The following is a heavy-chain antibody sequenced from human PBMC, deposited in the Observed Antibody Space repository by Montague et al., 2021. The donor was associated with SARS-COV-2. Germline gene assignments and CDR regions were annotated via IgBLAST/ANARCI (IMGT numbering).Heavy chain of an antibody. Sequence: SLGLSCAASGFNFNIRAIHWVRQAPGKGLEWVAVISDDGRQRFYSDSVKGRFTISRDNSNNTLYLQLNSLKYEDTAVYFCARDSGDSHGDYYFDLWGQGTLVIVSS. V-gene: IGHV3-30*04. J-gene: IGHJ5*02. CDR1: GFNFNIRA. D-gene: IGHD4-17*01. CDR2: ISDDGRQR. CDR3: ARDSGDSHGDYYFDL.